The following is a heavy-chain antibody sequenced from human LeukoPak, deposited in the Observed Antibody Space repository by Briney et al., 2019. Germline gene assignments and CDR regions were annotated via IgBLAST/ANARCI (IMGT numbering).Heavy chain of an antibody. CDR1: GGSISSGGYS. CDR3: ARGPPGDYAIDHWFDP. Sequence: SQTLSLTCTVSGGSISSGGYSWSWIRQPPGKGLEWIGYIYHSGSTYYNPSLKSRVTISVDRSKNQFSLKLSSVTAADTAVYYCARGPPGDYAIDHWFDPWGQGTLVTVSS. CDR2: IYHSGST. D-gene: IGHD4-17*01. V-gene: IGHV4-30-2*01. J-gene: IGHJ5*02.